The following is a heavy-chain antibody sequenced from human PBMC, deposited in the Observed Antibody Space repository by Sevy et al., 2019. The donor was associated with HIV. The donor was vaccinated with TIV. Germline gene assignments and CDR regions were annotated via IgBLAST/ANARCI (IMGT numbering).Heavy chain of an antibody. CDR2: IGYEGSNK. D-gene: IGHD5-18*01. Sequence: GGSLRLSCAASGFTFSSYGMHWVRQAPGKGLEWVAVIGYEGSNKYYADSVKGRFTISRDNSKNTLYLQMNSLRAEDTAVYYCARGERDTAMEYFQHWGQGTLVTVSS. J-gene: IGHJ1*01. CDR1: GFTFSSYG. CDR3: ARGERDTAMEYFQH. V-gene: IGHV3-33*01.